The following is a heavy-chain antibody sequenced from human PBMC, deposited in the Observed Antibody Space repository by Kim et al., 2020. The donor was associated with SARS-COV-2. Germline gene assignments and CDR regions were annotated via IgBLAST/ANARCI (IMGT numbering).Heavy chain of an antibody. CDR1: GYTFTSYY. J-gene: IGHJ3*02. CDR2: INPSGGST. D-gene: IGHD6-19*01. CDR3: AREKTFSGQWLVQTGAFAI. Sequence: ASVKVSCKASGYTFTSYYMHWVRQAPGQGLEWMGIINPSGGSTSYAQKLQGRVTMTRDTSTSTVYMELSSLRSEDTAVYYCAREKTFSGQWLVQTGAFAIWGQGTMVTVSS. V-gene: IGHV1-46*01.